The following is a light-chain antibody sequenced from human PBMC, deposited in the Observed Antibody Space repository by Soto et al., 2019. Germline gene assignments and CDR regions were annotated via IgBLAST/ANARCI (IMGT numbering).Light chain of an antibody. V-gene: IGLV2-14*01. CDR3: SSYTTTTTLGV. CDR2: EVS. CDR1: SSDVGGYNY. J-gene: IGLJ1*01. Sequence: QSVLTQPASMSGSPGQSITISCTGTSSDVGGYNYVSWYQQHPGKAPKLIIYEVSNRPSAVSSRFSGSKSGNTASLTISGLQAEDEADYYCSSYTTTTTLGVFGSATKVTVL.